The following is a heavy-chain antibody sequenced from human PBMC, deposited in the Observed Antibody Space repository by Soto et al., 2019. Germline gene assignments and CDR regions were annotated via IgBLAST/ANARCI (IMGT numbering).Heavy chain of an antibody. D-gene: IGHD3-9*01. CDR2: IHTTGTT. Sequence: QVQLQESGPGLVKPSEALSLTCTVSGASISTYSWTWMRQPAGKGLEWIGLIHTTGTTRYNPSLKSRVSMSVDTSRNQFSLKLDSVTAADTAMYYCARDDTLTDAFDIWGQGTMVTVSS. J-gene: IGHJ3*02. V-gene: IGHV4-4*07. CDR1: GASISTYS. CDR3: ARDDTLTDAFDI.